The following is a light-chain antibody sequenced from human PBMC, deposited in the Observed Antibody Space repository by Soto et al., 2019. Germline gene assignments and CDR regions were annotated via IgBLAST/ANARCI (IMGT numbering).Light chain of an antibody. CDR2: DSS. J-gene: IGKJ5*01. V-gene: IGKV3-11*01. Sequence: LTQSPATLSFASGETATLSRRASQSVDKFLAWYQQRPGQPPRLLIFDSSNRATGVPVRFSGSGSGTVFTLTIGSLEPEDSAVYYCQQRKHWPPITFGQGTRLEI. CDR1: QSVDKF. CDR3: QQRKHWPPIT.